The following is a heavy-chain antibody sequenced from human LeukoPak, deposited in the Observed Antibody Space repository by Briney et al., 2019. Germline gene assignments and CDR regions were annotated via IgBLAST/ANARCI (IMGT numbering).Heavy chain of an antibody. Sequence: GGSLRLSCAASGFTFSGYGIHWVRQAPGKGLEWVAFIRSDGSVKYYADSVRGRFTISRDNSKNTLYLQINSLRAEDTAVYYCAKDEAAAGVDFDYWGQGTLVTVSS. D-gene: IGHD6-13*01. CDR3: AKDEAAAGVDFDY. CDR2: IRSDGSVK. V-gene: IGHV3-30*02. CDR1: GFTFSGYG. J-gene: IGHJ4*02.